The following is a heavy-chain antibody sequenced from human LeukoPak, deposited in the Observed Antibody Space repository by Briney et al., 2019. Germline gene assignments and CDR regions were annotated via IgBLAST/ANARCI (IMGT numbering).Heavy chain of an antibody. CDR3: ARDRGIAAAETDY. V-gene: IGHV3-21*01. D-gene: IGHD6-13*01. Sequence: GGSLRLSCAASGFTFSSCSMNWVRQAPGKGLEWVSSISSSSSYIYYADSVKGRFTISRDNAKNSLYLQMNSLRAEDTAVYYCARDRGIAAAETDYWGQGTLVTVSS. J-gene: IGHJ4*02. CDR2: ISSSSSYI. CDR1: GFTFSSCS.